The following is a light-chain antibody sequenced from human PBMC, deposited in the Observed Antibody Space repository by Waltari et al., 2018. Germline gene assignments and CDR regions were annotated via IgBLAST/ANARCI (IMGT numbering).Light chain of an antibody. J-gene: IGKJ5*01. Sequence: EIMMTQSPATLSVSPGERATLSCRASQSINSKVAWYQQKPGHTPRHLIYGASTRATGISARFSGSGSGTEFTLTIRSLQSEDVALYSCQQYDNWPPVFGQGTRLEIK. CDR3: QQYDNWPPV. CDR1: QSINSK. V-gene: IGKV3-15*01. CDR2: GAS.